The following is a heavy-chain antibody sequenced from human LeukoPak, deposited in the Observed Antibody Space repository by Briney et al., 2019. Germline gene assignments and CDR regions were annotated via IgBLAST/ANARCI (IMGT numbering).Heavy chain of an antibody. V-gene: IGHV3-23*01. CDR3: ARLQPLVIPAAKLGFDY. J-gene: IGHJ4*02. CDR1: GFTFSNSG. D-gene: IGHD2-2*01. Sequence: GGSLRLSCAASGFTFSNSGMSWVRQAPGKGLEWVSYISGSDTTTHYADSVKGRFTISRDNSRDRIYLQMNSLRTDDTAVYYCARLQPLVIPAAKLGFDYWGQGTLVTVSS. CDR2: ISGSDTTT.